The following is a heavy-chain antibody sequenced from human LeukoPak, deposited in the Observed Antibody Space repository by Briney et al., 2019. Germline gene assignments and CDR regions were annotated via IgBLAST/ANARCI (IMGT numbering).Heavy chain of an antibody. CDR2: ISSSGRTI. D-gene: IGHD6-19*01. Sequence: PGGSLRLSCAASGITFSSYEMNWVRQTPGKGLEWVSYISSSGRTIYYADSLKGRFTISRDNAKNSLYLQMNSLRAEDTAVYYCARWHWLLYYFDSWGQGTLVTVSS. V-gene: IGHV3-48*03. J-gene: IGHJ4*02. CDR3: ARWHWLLYYFDS. CDR1: GITFSSYE.